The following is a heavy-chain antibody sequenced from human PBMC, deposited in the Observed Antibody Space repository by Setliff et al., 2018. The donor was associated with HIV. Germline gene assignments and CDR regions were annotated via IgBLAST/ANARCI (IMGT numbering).Heavy chain of an antibody. CDR3: ARTSIVVAGNDY. CDR1: GFTFSRSD. J-gene: IGHJ4*02. Sequence: GGSLRLSCAASGFTFSRSDMSWVRQAPGKGLEWVSYISTGSDAAYYADSVKGRFTISRDNPKNSLYLQTNSLRVEDTAVYYCARTSIVVAGNDYWGQGTLVTVSS. V-gene: IGHV3-48*04. D-gene: IGHD6-19*01. CDR2: ISTGSDAA.